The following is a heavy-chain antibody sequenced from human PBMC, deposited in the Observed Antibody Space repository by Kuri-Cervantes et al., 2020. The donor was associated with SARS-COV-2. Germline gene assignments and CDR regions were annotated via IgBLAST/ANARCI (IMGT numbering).Heavy chain of an antibody. V-gene: IGHV4-38-2*02. J-gene: IGHJ5*02. D-gene: IGHD4-17*01. CDR3: ARGGDYSYWFDP. CDR2: IYHSGST. Sequence: GSLRLSCTVSGYSISSGYYWGWIRQPPGKGLEWIGSIYHSGSTYYNPSLKSRVTISVDTSKNQFSLKLSSVTAADTAVYYCARGGDYSYWFDPWGQGTLVTVSS. CDR1: GYSISSGYY.